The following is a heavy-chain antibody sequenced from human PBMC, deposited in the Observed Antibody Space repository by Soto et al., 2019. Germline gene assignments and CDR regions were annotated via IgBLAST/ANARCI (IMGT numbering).Heavy chain of an antibody. D-gene: IGHD3-10*01. CDR1: GFTFSDYY. J-gene: IGHJ3*02. V-gene: IGHV3-11*01. Sequence: PGGSLRLSCAASGFTFSDYYMSWIRQAPGKGLEWVSYISSSGSTIYYADSVKGRFTISRDNAKNSLYLQMNSLRAEDTAVYYCARERRITMVRGVISAFDIWGQGTMVTVSS. CDR2: ISSSGSTI. CDR3: ARERRITMVRGVISAFDI.